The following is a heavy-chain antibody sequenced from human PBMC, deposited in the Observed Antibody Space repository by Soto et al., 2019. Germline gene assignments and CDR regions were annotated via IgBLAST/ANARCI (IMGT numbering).Heavy chain of an antibody. Sequence: SETLSLTCTVSGGSISSYYWSWIRQPPGKGLEWIGYIYYSGSTNYNPSLKSRVTISVDTSKNQFSLKLTSVTAADTAVYYCARHRRTTVAKFYFDNWGQGALVIGSS. V-gene: IGHV4-59*08. CDR2: IYYSGST. CDR3: ARHRRTTVAKFYFDN. J-gene: IGHJ4*01. CDR1: GGSISSYY. D-gene: IGHD5-12*01.